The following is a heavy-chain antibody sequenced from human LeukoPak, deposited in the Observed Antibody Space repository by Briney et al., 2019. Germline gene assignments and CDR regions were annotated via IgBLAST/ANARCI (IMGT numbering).Heavy chain of an antibody. CDR3: AREGIVGATNGEFDY. CDR2: INTNTGNP. V-gene: IGHV7-4-1*02. CDR1: GYTFTSYA. D-gene: IGHD1-26*01. J-gene: IGHJ4*02. Sequence: ASVKVSCKASGYTFTSYAMNWVRQAPGQGLEWMGWINTNTGNPAYAQGFTGRFVLSLDTSVSTAYLQISSLKAEDTAVYYCAREGIVGATNGEFDYWGQGTLVTVSS.